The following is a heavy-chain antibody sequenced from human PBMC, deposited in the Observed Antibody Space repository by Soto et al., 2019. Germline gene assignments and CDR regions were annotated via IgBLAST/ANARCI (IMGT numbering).Heavy chain of an antibody. CDR2: INPSGGST. Sequence: VASVKVSCKASGYTFTSYYMHWVRQAPVQGLEGMGIINPSGGSTSYAQKFQGRVTMTRDTSTSAVYMELSSLRSEDTAVYFCARDRWYVSGPRETIAVAGPIGYWGQGTLVTVSS. D-gene: IGHD6-19*01. CDR1: GYTFTSYY. J-gene: IGHJ4*02. CDR3: ARDRWYVSGPRETIAVAGPIGY. V-gene: IGHV1-46*01.